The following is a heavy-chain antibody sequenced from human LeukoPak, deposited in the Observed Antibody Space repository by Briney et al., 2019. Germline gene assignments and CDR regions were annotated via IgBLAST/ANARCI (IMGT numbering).Heavy chain of an antibody. CDR3: ARDWVAVAGTFQGNFDY. CDR2: IIPIFGTA. D-gene: IGHD6-19*01. Sequence: SVKVSCKASGGTFSSYAIRWVRQAPGQGLEWMGGIIPIFGTANYAQKFRGRVTIPADEYTSTAYMELSSMRSEDTAVYYCARDWVAVAGTFQGNFDYWGQGTLVTVSS. V-gene: IGHV1-69*01. CDR1: GGTFSSYA. J-gene: IGHJ4*02.